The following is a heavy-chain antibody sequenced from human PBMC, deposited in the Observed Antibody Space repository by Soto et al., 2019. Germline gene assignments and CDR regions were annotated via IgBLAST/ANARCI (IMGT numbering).Heavy chain of an antibody. CDR1: GFTFSSYG. CDR2: ISYDGSNK. V-gene: IGHV3-30*18. Sequence: QVQLVESGGGVVQPGRSLRLSCAASGFTFSSYGMHWVRQAPGKGLEWVAVISYDGSNKYYADSVKGRFTISRDNSKNTLYLQMNSLRAEDTAVYYCAKDHIVVVAATSKHYYYYGMDVWGQGTTVTVSS. D-gene: IGHD2-15*01. J-gene: IGHJ6*02. CDR3: AKDHIVVVAATSKHYYYYGMDV.